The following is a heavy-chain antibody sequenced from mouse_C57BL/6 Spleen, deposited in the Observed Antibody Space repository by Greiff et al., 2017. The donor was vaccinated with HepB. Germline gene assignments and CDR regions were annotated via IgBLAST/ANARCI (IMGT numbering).Heavy chain of an antibody. CDR3: ARDGYGNSLYFDV. CDR2: SRNKANDYTT. Sequence: DVQLVESGGGLVQSGRSLRLSCATSGFTFSDFYMEWVRQAPGKGLEWIAASRNKANDYTTEYSASVKGRFIVSRDTSQSILYLQMNALRAEDTAIYYCARDGYGNSLYFDVWGTGTTVTVSS. J-gene: IGHJ1*03. CDR1: GFTFSDFY. V-gene: IGHV7-1*01. D-gene: IGHD2-1*01.